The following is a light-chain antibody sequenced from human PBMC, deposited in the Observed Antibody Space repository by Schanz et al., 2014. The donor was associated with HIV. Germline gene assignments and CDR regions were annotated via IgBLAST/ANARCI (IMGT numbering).Light chain of an antibody. CDR3: NSFTTSNTCV. V-gene: IGLV2-14*02. Sequence: QSVLTQPASVSGSPGQSITISCTGTSNDVGTYNLVSWYQQHPGKAPQLMIYEVSKRPSGVSDRFSGSKSDNTASLTISGLLAEDEGDYYCNSFTTSNTCVFGGGTKLTVL. CDR1: SNDVGTYNL. CDR2: EVS. J-gene: IGLJ3*02.